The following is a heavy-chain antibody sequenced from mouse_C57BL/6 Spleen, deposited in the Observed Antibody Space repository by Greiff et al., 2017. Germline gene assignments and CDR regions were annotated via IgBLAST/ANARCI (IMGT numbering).Heavy chain of an antibody. D-gene: IGHD2-1*01. CDR2: ISNKANGYTT. CDR3: ARLYGNYVWYFDV. V-gene: IGHV7-3*01. Sequence: EVHLVESGGGLVQPGGSLSLSCAASGFTFTDYYMSWVRQPPGKALEWLGFISNKANGYTTEYSASVKGRFTISRDNSQGILYLQMNALRAEDSATYYCARLYGNYVWYFDVWGTGTTVTVSS. CDR1: GFTFTDYY. J-gene: IGHJ1*03.